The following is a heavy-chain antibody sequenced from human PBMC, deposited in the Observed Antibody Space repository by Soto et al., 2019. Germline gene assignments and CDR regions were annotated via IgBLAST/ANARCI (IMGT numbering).Heavy chain of an antibody. CDR1: GFTFRGYV. V-gene: IGHV3-30*18. J-gene: IGHJ2*01. D-gene: IGHD6-13*01. CDR2: ISEDGSDK. Sequence: QVQLVESGGGVVQPGGSPRLSCAASGFTFRGYVTHWVRQAPGKGLEWVAVISEDGSDKYYAGSVQGRFTISRDDSRNTLYLQMNSLRTDDTSVYYCAKGAGRSWHWYFDPWGRGTLVTVSS. CDR3: AKGAGRSWHWYFDP.